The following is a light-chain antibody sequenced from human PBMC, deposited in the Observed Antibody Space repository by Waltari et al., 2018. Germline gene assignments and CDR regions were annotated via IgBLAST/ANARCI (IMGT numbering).Light chain of an antibody. CDR1: QRVGRY. CDR3: QKYEALPAT. V-gene: IGKV3-20*01. Sequence: SWRARQRVGRYLAWYQQKPGQAPRLLIYGASTRATGIPDRFSGSGSGTDFSLIISRLEPEDFAVYFCQKYEALPATFGQGTKVEIK. J-gene: IGKJ1*01. CDR2: GAS.